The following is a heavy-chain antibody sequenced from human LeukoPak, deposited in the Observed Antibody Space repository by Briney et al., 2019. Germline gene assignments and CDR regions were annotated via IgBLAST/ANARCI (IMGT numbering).Heavy chain of an antibody. D-gene: IGHD3-22*01. CDR1: GGTFSRHA. Sequence: ASVKVSCKASGGTFSRHAISWVRQAPGQGLEWMGGIIPILGTANYAQKFQGRVTITTDESTSTAYMELSSLRSEDTAVYYCARPLLYYDSSGYYSGLNYYYYGMDVWGQGTTVTVSS. V-gene: IGHV1-69*05. J-gene: IGHJ6*02. CDR2: IIPILGTA. CDR3: ARPLLYYDSSGYYSGLNYYYYGMDV.